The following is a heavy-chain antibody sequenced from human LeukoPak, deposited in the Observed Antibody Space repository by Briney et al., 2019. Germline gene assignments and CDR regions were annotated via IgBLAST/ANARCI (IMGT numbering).Heavy chain of an antibody. V-gene: IGHV3-30*04. J-gene: IGHJ4*02. CDR2: ISYDGSNK. CDR1: GFTFSSYA. CDR3: ARTYNYDIWALDY. Sequence: GSLRLSCAASGFTFSSYAMHWVRQAPGKGLEWVAVISYDGSNKYYADSVKGRFTISRDNSKNTLYLQMNSLRAEDTAVFYCARTYNYDIWALDYWGQGTLVTVSS. D-gene: IGHD3-9*01.